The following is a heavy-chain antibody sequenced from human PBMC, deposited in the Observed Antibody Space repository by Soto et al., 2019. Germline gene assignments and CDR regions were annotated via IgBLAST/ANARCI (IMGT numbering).Heavy chain of an antibody. J-gene: IGHJ6*02. Sequence: SETLSLTCTVSGGSISSYYCSWIRQPPGKGLEWIGYIYYSGSTNYNPSLKSRVTISVDTSKNQFSLKLSSVTAADTAVYYCAREGYCSSTSCSLGHGMDVWGQGTTVTVSS. CDR1: GGSISSYY. D-gene: IGHD2-2*01. CDR3: AREGYCSSTSCSLGHGMDV. CDR2: IYYSGST. V-gene: IGHV4-59*01.